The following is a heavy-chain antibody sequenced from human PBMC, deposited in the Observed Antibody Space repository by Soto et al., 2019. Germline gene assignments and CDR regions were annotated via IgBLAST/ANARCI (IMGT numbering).Heavy chain of an antibody. CDR1: GGSIINYY. CDR2: IYTSRST. CDR3: ARDVQSGYSYGYDWIDP. V-gene: IGHV4-4*07. D-gene: IGHD5-18*01. Sequence: ETLALTCTGSGGSIINYYWNWIRQPSGKGLEWIGRIYTSRSTNYNPSLKSRVTMSVDTSTNQFSLKLGSVTAADTAVYYCARDVQSGYSYGYDWIDPWGQGTMVTVS. J-gene: IGHJ5*02.